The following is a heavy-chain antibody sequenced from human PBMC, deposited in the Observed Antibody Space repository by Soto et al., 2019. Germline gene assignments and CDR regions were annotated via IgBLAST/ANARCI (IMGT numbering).Heavy chain of an antibody. Sequence: SETLSLTCTVSGGSISSSSYYWGWIRQPPGKGLEWIGSIYYSGSTYYNPSLKSRVTISVDTSKNQFSLKLSSVTAADTAVYYCASSNDYYDILTGRAYSYFGMDVLVQGTSVT. D-gene: IGHD3-9*01. CDR3: ASSNDYYDILTGRAYSYFGMDV. V-gene: IGHV4-39*01. CDR1: GGSISSSSYY. J-gene: IGHJ6*02. CDR2: IYYSGST.